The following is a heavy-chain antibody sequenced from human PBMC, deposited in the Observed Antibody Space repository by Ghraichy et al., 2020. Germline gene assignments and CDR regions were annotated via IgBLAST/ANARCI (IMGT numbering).Heavy chain of an antibody. CDR1: GGSISSYY. CDR2: IYYSGST. Sequence: SETLSLTCTVSGGSISSYYWSWIRQPPGKGLEWIGYIYYSGSTNYNPSLKSRVTISVDTSKNQFSLKLSSVTAADTAVYYCARDLRFGRYSNYGMDVWGQGTTVTVSS. D-gene: IGHD3-16*01. J-gene: IGHJ6*01. V-gene: IGHV4-59*01. CDR3: ARDLRFGRYSNYGMDV.